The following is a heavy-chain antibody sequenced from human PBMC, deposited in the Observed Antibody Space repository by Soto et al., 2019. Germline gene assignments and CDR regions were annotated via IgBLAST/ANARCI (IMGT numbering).Heavy chain of an antibody. CDR1: GFTFSSYS. V-gene: IGHV3-48*01. Sequence: EVQLVESGGGLVQPGGSLRLSCAASGFTFSSYSMNWVRQAPGKGLEWVSYISSSSSTIYYADFVKGRFTISRDNAKNSLYLQMNSLRAEDTAVYYCARDRSTDPYYYYYYMDVWGKGTTVTVSS. CDR2: ISSSSSTI. J-gene: IGHJ6*03. CDR3: ARDRSTDPYYYYYYMDV.